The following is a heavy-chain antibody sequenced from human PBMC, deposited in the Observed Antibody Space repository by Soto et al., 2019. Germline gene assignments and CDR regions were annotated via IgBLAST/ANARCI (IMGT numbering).Heavy chain of an antibody. CDR1: GGSISSHY. CDR2: IYNSGST. D-gene: IGHD3-10*01. Sequence: SETLSLTCTVSGGSISSHYWSWIRQSPGKGLEWIGYIYNSGSTQYNPSLKSRVTISVDTSKNHFSLKVSPVTAADTAVYYRARGQSNYYGYYFDYWGQGTLVTVSS. J-gene: IGHJ4*02. V-gene: IGHV4-59*11. CDR3: ARGQSNYYGYYFDY.